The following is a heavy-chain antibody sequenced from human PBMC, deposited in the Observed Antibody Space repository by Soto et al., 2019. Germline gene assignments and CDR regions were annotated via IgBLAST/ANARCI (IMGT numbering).Heavy chain of an antibody. J-gene: IGHJ4*02. V-gene: IGHV3-11*01. CDR2: IGRSSNSR. CDR1: GFTFSDYY. CDR3: AREVTIFGVVTN. Sequence: QVQLVESGGGLVKPGGSLRLSCAASGFTFSDYYMSWIRQAPGKGLEGVSYIGRSSNSRYYADSVKGRFTISRDNAKNSLYLQMNSLRAEDTAVYYCAREVTIFGVVTNWGQGTLVTVSS. D-gene: IGHD3-3*02.